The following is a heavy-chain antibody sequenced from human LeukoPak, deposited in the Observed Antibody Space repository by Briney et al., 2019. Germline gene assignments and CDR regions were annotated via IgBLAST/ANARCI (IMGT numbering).Heavy chain of an antibody. D-gene: IGHD6-13*01. J-gene: IGHJ4*02. CDR2: IYYSGST. Sequence: PSETLSLTCTVCGGSISSYYWSWIRQPPGKGLEWIGYIYYSGSTNYNPSLKSRVTISVDTSKNQFSLKLSSVTAADTAVYYCAREYSSSWSAFDYWGQGTLVTVSS. CDR1: GGSISSYY. V-gene: IGHV4-59*01. CDR3: AREYSSSWSAFDY.